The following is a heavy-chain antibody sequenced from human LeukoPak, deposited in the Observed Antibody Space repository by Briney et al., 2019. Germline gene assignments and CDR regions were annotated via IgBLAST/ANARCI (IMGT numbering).Heavy chain of an antibody. J-gene: IGHJ6*03. CDR2: IALSGSA. CDR3: ARHLATTVTRGYSCHPMDV. Sequence: SETLSLTCTASGASISTYYWSWIRQPPGEGLEWIAYIALSGSAVYNPSLNSRLTVSVDTSKNQFSLKLNSVTAADTAVYYCARHLATTVTRGYSCHPMDVWGKGTTVSVSS. D-gene: IGHD4-17*01. V-gene: IGHV4-59*08. CDR1: GASISTYY.